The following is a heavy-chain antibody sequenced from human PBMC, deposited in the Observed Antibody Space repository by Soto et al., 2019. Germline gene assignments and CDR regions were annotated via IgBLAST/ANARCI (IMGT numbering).Heavy chain of an antibody. CDR2: ISGSGGST. Sequence: GGSLRLSCAASGFTFSSYAMSWVRQAPGKGLEWVSAISGSGGSTYYADSVKGRFTISRDNSNNTLYLQMNSLRAEDTAVYYCAKDHYYGSGSYYLCFDFWGQGTLVTVSS. CDR3: AKDHYYGSGSYYLCFDF. J-gene: IGHJ4*02. CDR1: GFTFSSYA. D-gene: IGHD3-10*01. V-gene: IGHV3-23*01.